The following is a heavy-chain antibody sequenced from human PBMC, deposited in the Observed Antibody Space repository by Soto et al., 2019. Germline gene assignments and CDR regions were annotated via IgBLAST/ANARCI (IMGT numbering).Heavy chain of an antibody. CDR2: ISGSGGST. CDR3: AKDLGVHGDFNLYLDL. J-gene: IGHJ2*01. V-gene: IGHV3-23*01. D-gene: IGHD2-21*02. CDR1: GFTFSSYA. Sequence: EVQLLESGGGLVQPGGSLRLSCAASGFTFSSYAMSWVRQAPGKGLEWVSAISGSGGSTYYPDSVKGRFTISRDNSKNTLYLKMNSLRAEDTAVYYCAKDLGVHGDFNLYLDLWGRGTLVAVSA.